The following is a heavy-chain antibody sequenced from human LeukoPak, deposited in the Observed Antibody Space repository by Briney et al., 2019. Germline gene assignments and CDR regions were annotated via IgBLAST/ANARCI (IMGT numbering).Heavy chain of an antibody. D-gene: IGHD3-22*01. J-gene: IGHJ4*02. CDR2: ISGDGGST. CDR1: GFTFDDYA. V-gene: IGHV3-43*02. Sequence: PGGSLRLSCAASGFTFDDYAMHWVRQAPGKGLEWVSLISGDGGSTYYADSVKGRFTISRDNSKNTLYLQMNSLRAEDTAVYYCASKRYDSSGYYYHPPYYFDYWGQGTLVTVSS. CDR3: ASKRYDSSGYYYHPPYYFDY.